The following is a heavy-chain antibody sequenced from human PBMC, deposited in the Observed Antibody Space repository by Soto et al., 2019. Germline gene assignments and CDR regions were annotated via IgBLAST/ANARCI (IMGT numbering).Heavy chain of an antibody. Sequence: QVQLQESGPGLAKPSETLSLTCTVSGASINSDYWSWFRQPPGKGLEWIGYITYSGSTSCNPSHNGRATMALGASKNQYFLKMSSVTAADTAVYYCARHARYNDYWGQGTLSTVSS. V-gene: IGHV4-59*08. D-gene: IGHD1-20*01. J-gene: IGHJ4*02. CDR2: ITYSGST. CDR3: ARHARYNDY. CDR1: GASINSDY.